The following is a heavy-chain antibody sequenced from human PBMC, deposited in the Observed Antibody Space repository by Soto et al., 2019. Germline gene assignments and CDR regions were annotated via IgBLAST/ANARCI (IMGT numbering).Heavy chain of an antibody. CDR2: IYYSGRT. CDR3: ARASPVVTDV. V-gene: IGHV4-30-4*01. CDR1: GGSISSGVYY. Sequence: QVQLQESGPGLVKPSQTLSLTCTVSGGSISSGVYYWSWIRQPPGKGLEWIGDIYYSGRTYYNPSLKSRVTISVDTSKNQFYLKLSSVTAADTAVYYCARASPVVTDVWGQGTTVTVSS. D-gene: IGHD5-18*01. J-gene: IGHJ6*02.